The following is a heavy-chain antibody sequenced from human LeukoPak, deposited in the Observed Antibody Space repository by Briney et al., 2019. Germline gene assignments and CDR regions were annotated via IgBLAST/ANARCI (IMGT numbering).Heavy chain of an antibody. CDR2: IKEDGSEK. CDR3: AMHGWGGYFQE. CDR1: GFTFSSYW. D-gene: IGHD3-10*01. V-gene: IGHV3-7*01. J-gene: IGHJ1*01. Sequence: PGGSLRLSCAASGFTFSSYWMSWVRQAPGKGLEWVANIKEDGSEKYYVDSMRGRLSISRDNAKNSLYLQMNSLRAEDTAVHYCAMHGWGGYFQEWGQGTLVTVSS.